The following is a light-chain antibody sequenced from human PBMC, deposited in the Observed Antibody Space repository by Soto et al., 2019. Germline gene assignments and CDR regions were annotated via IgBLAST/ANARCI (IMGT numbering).Light chain of an antibody. V-gene: IGLV1-51*02. CDR2: ETN. CDR3: ATWDRSLSVGV. Sequence: QSALTQPPSVSATPGQKVTISCSGSSSNFGSNSVSWYQQLPGTAPKLLVYETNRRPSGIPDRFSGSKSGTSATLGITGLQTGDEADYYCATWDRSLSVGVFGTGTEVTVL. J-gene: IGLJ1*01. CDR1: SSNFGSNS.